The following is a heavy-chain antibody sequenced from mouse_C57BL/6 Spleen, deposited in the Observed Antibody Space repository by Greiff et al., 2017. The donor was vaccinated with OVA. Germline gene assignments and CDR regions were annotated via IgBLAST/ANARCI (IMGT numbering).Heavy chain of an antibody. CDR2: IYPGSGST. V-gene: IGHV1-55*01. D-gene: IGHD2-4*01. J-gene: IGHJ4*01. Sequence: QVHVKQPGAELVKPGASVKMSCKASGYTFTSYWITWVKQRPGQGLEWIGDIYPGSGSTNYNEKFKSKATLTVDTSSSTAYMQLSSLTSEDSAVYYCARDDYDGDAMDYWGQGTSVTVSS. CDR3: ARDDYDGDAMDY. CDR1: GYTFTSYW.